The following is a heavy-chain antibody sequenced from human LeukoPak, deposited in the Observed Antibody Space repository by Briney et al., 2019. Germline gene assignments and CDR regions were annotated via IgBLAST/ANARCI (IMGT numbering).Heavy chain of an antibody. CDR3: ARRDHEGLLDY. CDR1: GGSISSYY. D-gene: IGHD1-14*01. V-gene: IGHV4-59*08. CDR2: IYYSGST. J-gene: IGHJ4*02. Sequence: SKTLSLTCTVSGGSISSYYWSWIRQPPGKGLEWIGYIYYSGSTNYNPSLKSRVTISVDTSKNQFSLKLSSVTAADTAVYYCARRDHEGLLDYWGQGTLVTVSS.